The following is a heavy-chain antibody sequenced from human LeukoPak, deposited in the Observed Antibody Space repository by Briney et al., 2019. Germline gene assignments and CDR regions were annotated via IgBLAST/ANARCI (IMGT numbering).Heavy chain of an antibody. J-gene: IGHJ4*02. CDR2: INSDGSST. CDR1: VFTFSSHW. V-gene: IGHV3-74*01. CDR3: ARDLHFDY. Sequence: PGESLRLSWAASVFTFSSHWVHWVRKAPWKGLVWVSRINSDGSSTSYADSVKGRFTISRDNAKNTLYLQVNSLRAEDTAVYYCARDLHFDYWGQGTLVTVSS.